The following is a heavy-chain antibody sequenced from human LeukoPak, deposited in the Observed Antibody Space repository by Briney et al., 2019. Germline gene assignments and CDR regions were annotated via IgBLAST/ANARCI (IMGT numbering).Heavy chain of an antibody. J-gene: IGHJ4*02. D-gene: IGHD6-6*01. V-gene: IGHV4-61*02. CDR3: ARTVWDSSSLYYFDY. CDR1: GGSISSGSYY. CDR2: IYTSGST. Sequence: SETLSLTCTVSGGSISSGSYYWSWIRQPAGKGLEWIGRIYTSGSTNYNPSLKSRVTISVDTSKNQFSLKLSSVTAADTAVYYCARTVWDSSSLYYFDYWGQGTLVTVSS.